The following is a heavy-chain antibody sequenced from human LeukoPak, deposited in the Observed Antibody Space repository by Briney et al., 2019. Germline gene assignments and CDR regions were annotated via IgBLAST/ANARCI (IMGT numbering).Heavy chain of an antibody. J-gene: IGHJ4*02. CDR1: GFTFSSYA. V-gene: IGHV3-30*01. CDR3: AREISARYYGSGSIDY. Sequence: GGSLRLSCAASGFTFSSYAMHWVRQAPGKGLEWVAVISYDGSNKYYADSVKGRFTISRDNSKNTLYLQMNSLRAEDTAVYYCAREISARYYGSGSIDYWGQGTLVTVSS. D-gene: IGHD3-10*01. CDR2: ISYDGSNK.